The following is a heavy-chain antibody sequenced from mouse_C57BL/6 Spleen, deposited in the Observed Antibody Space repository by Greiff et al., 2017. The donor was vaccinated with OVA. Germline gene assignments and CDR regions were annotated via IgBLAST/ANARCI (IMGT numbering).Heavy chain of an antibody. CDR2: IDPSDSYT. V-gene: IGHV1-50*01. CDR3: ARGDGLDC. D-gene: IGHD2-13*01. Sequence: QVQLQQPGAELVKPGASVKLSCKASGYTFTSYWMQWVKQRPGQGLEWIGEIDPSDSYTNYNQKFKGKATLTVDTSSSTAYMQLSSLTSEGSAVYYGARGDGLDCWGQGTTLTVSS. J-gene: IGHJ2*01. CDR1: GYTFTSYW.